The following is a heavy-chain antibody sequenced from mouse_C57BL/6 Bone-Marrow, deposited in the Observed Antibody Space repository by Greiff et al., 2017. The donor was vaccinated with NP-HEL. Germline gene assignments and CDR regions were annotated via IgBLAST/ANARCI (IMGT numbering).Heavy chain of an antibody. V-gene: IGHV1-55*01. CDR1: GYTFTSYW. CDR2: IYPGSGST. D-gene: IGHD1-1*01. J-gene: IGHJ1*03. CDR3: ARERTPDGSSFYWYFDV. Sequence: QVQLQQPGAELVKPGASVKMSCKASGYTFTSYWITWVKQRPGQGLEWIGDIYPGSGSTNYNEKFKSKATLTVDTSSSTAYMQLSSLTSEDSAVYYCARERTPDGSSFYWYFDVWGTGTTVTVSS.